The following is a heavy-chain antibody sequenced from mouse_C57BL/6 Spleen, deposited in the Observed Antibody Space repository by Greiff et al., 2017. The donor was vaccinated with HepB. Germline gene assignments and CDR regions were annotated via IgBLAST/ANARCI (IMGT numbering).Heavy chain of an antibody. V-gene: IGHV1-74*01. Sequence: QVHVKQPGAELVKPGASVKVSCKASGYTFTSYWMHWVKQRPGQGLEWIGRIHPSDSDTNYNQKFKGKATLTVDKSSSTAYMQLSSLTSEDSAVYYCAMGIYYDYHGYWGQGTTLTVSS. CDR2: IHPSDSDT. CDR3: AMGIYYDYHGY. D-gene: IGHD2-4*01. J-gene: IGHJ2*01. CDR1: GYTFTSYW.